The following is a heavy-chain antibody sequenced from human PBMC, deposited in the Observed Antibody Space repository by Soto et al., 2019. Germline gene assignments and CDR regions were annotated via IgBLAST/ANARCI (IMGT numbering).Heavy chain of an antibody. V-gene: IGHV3-30*18. D-gene: IGHD6-19*01. CDR1: GFTFSDYA. Sequence: VQLVESGGGVVQPGRSLRLSCAASGFTFSDYAMHWVRQAPGKGLEWVAVVSHDGRNTHYADSVKGRFTISRDSSKNTVCLEMTSLRAEDTAVYCGAKGGRQWLVTSDFNYWGQGALVTVSS. J-gene: IGHJ4*02. CDR3: AKGGRQWLVTSDFNY. CDR2: VSHDGRNT.